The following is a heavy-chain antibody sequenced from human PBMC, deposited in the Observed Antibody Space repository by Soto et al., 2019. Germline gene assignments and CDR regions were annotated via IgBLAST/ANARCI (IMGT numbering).Heavy chain of an antibody. J-gene: IGHJ4*02. Sequence: LGGSLRLSCAASGFTFSSYWMHWVRQAPGKGLVWVSRIKGDGSETNYADSVKGRFTISRDNAENTLYLQLNSLRAEDTAVYYCLRGNSGYGNFDYWGQGTRVTVSS. CDR3: LRGNSGYGNFDY. V-gene: IGHV3-74*01. D-gene: IGHD5-12*01. CDR2: IKGDGSET. CDR1: GFTFSSYW.